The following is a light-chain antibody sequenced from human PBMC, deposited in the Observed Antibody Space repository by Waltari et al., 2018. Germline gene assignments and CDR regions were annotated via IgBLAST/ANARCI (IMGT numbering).Light chain of an antibody. CDR3: QQSYSTPWT. J-gene: IGKJ1*01. Sequence: DIKMTQSPSSLSASVGDRGTLTCRASQSISSYLNWYQQKPGKAPKLLIYAASSLQSGVPSRFSGSGSGTDFTLTISSLQPEDFATYYCQQSYSTPWTFGQGTKVEIK. CDR1: QSISSY. CDR2: AAS. V-gene: IGKV1-39*01.